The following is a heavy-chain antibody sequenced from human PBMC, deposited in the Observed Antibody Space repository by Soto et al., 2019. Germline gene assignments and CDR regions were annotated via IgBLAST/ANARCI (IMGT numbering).Heavy chain of an antibody. CDR3: ASSSGDLDVYGMDI. D-gene: IGHD3-10*01. J-gene: IGHJ6*02. Sequence: EAQLLESGGGLVQPGGSLRLSCAASGFTFSRYAMSWVRQAPGKGLEWVSTVTGGGHTTYNADSVNGRFTISRDNSKNKLYLQMNSLRAEDTAIYYCASSSGDLDVYGMDIWDPGTTVTVSS. V-gene: IGHV3-23*01. CDR2: VTGGGHTT. CDR1: GFTFSRYA.